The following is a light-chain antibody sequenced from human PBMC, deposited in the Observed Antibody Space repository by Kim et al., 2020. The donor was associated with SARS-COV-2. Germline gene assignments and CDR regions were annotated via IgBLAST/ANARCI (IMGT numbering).Light chain of an antibody. CDR1: NNDVGSHDL. V-gene: IGLV2-23*01. CDR3: CSYANGGTWV. Sequence: QSALTQPASVSGSPGQSITISCSGTNNDVGSHDLVSWYQHHPDTAPKLVIYGDNQRPSGVSSRFSGSKSGNTASLTISGLQPEDEADYYCCSYANGGTWVFGGGTQLTVL. J-gene: IGLJ3*02. CDR2: GDN.